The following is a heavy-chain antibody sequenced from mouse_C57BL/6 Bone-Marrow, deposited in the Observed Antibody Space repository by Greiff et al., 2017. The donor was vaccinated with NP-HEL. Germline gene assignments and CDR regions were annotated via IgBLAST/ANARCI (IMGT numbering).Heavy chain of an antibody. J-gene: IGHJ4*01. Sequence: EVKLEESGGGLVQPGGSLKLSCAASGFTFSDYYMYWVRQTPEKRLEWVAYISNGGGSTYYPDTVKGRFTISRDNAKNTLYLQMSRLKSEDTAMYYCARLLTEGHAMDYWGQGTSVTVSS. V-gene: IGHV5-12*01. CDR3: ARLLTEGHAMDY. CDR1: GFTFSDYY. CDR2: ISNGGGST. D-gene: IGHD3-3*01.